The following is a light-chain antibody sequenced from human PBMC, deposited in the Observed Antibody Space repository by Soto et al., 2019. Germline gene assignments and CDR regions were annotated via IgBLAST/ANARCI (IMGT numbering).Light chain of an antibody. J-gene: IGLJ3*02. Sequence: QSVLTQPPSVSGAPGQRVTISCTWSSSNIGARYDVHWYQLLPGTAPKLLIYGNTNRPSGVPDRFSGSRSGTSASLAITGLQAEDEADYYCQSYDNSLSGVVFGGGTKLTVL. V-gene: IGLV1-40*01. CDR3: QSYDNSLSGVV. CDR2: GNT. CDR1: SSNIGARYD.